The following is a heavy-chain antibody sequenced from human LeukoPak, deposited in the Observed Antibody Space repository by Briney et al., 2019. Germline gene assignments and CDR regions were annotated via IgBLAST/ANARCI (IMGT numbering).Heavy chain of an antibody. D-gene: IGHD3-16*01. V-gene: IGHV4-59*01. J-gene: IGHJ5*02. CDR2: VSYSGST. CDR1: GGSISSYY. Sequence: PSETLSLTCTVSGGSISSYYCSWIRQPPGKGLEWIGYVSYSGSTNYNPSLKSRVTISIDTSKNQFSLKLSSVTAADTAVYYCAVGGSWFDPRGQGTLVTVSS. CDR3: AVGGSWFDP.